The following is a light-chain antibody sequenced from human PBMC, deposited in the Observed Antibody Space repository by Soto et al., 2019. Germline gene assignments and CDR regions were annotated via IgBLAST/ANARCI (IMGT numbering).Light chain of an antibody. V-gene: IGLV1-40*01. CDR1: SSNIGTGYG. Sequence: QLVLTQPPSVSGAPGQRVIISCTGSSSNIGTGYGVHWYQHLPGTAPKLLIYVNNNRPSGVPDRFSGSNSGTSASLAITGLQAEDEGDYYCQSYDTSLSGFYVFGTGTKLTVL. CDR2: VNN. J-gene: IGLJ1*01. CDR3: QSYDTSLSGFYV.